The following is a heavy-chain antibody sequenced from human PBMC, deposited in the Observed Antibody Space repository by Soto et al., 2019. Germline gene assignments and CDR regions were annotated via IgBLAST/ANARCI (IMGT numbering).Heavy chain of an antibody. D-gene: IGHD3-16*01. J-gene: IGHJ6*02. CDR1: GDSISSGNKY. V-gene: IGHV4-30-4*01. Sequence: VQLRESGPGLVKPSQTLSLTCTVSGDSISSGNKYWSWIRQLPGKGLEWIGYVFSSGTTYYNPSLKGRVSISLDASENQFSLKFASVTDADSAVYYCARVPSPFDYYYAMDVWGQGTTVTVSS. CDR2: VFSSGTT. CDR3: ARVPSPFDYYYAMDV.